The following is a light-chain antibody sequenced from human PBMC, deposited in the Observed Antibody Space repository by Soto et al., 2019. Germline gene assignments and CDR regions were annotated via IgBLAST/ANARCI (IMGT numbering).Light chain of an antibody. CDR2: EVS. Sequence: QSALTQPASVSGSPGQAITISCSGSSSDVGAHNFVSWYQYHPGKAPKLMIYEVSNRPPGVSNRFSGSKSGNTASLTISGLQAEDEADYYCNSYTSSNTYVFGSGTKVTVL. CDR1: SSDVGAHNF. CDR3: NSYTSSNTYV. J-gene: IGLJ1*01. V-gene: IGLV2-14*01.